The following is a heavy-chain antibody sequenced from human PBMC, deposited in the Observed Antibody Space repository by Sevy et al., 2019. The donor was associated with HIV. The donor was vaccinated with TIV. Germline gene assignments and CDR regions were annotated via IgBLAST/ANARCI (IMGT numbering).Heavy chain of an antibody. D-gene: IGHD2-15*01. CDR1: GFTFSTST. J-gene: IGHJ4*02. V-gene: IGHV3-21*01. Sequence: GGYLRLSCAASGFTFSTSTMNCVRQAPGKGLEWVSLMTSSGSYILYADSVKGRFTISRDNAKNSVFLQMNSLRVEDTAAHYCVRDGWNYWGQGTLVTVSS. CDR3: VRDGWNY. CDR2: MTSSGSYI.